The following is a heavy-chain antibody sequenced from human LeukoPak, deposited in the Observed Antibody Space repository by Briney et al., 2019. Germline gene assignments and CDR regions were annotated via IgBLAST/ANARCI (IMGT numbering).Heavy chain of an antibody. CDR1: GGTFSSYA. CDR3: ARDRSVLWFGELWGLLDY. Sequence: ASVKVSCKASGGTFSSYAISWVRQAPGQGLEWMGGIIPIFGTANYAQKFQGRVTITADKSTSTAYMELRSLRSDDTAVYYCARDRSVLWFGELWGLLDYWGQGTLVTVSS. V-gene: IGHV1-69*06. D-gene: IGHD3-10*01. CDR2: IIPIFGTA. J-gene: IGHJ4*02.